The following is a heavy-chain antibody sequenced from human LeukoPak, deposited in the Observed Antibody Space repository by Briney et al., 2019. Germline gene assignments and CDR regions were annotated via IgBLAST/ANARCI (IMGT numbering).Heavy chain of an antibody. Sequence: SETLSLTCTVSGGSISSSSYYWGWIRQPPGKGLEWIGSIYYSGSTYYNPSHKSRVTISVDTSKNQFSLKLSSVTAADTAVYYCARSRVWGTRLNWFDPWGQGTLVTVSS. V-gene: IGHV4-39*01. J-gene: IGHJ5*02. D-gene: IGHD3-16*01. CDR3: ARSRVWGTRLNWFDP. CDR2: IYYSGST. CDR1: GGSISSSSYY.